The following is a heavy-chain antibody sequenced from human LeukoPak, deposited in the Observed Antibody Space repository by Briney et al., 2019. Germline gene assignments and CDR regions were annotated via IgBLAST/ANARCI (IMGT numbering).Heavy chain of an antibody. D-gene: IGHD3-22*01. J-gene: IGHJ4*02. V-gene: IGHV3-30*18. CDR1: GFGFSNYG. Sequence: GRSLRLSCAASGFGFSNYGMHWVRQAPGKGLAWVAFISEDGSNAYYADSVKGRFTISRDNSKNTLHLQMDSLRPEGTALYYCAKDQHYYDISGSSHLDYWGQGTLVTVSS. CDR3: AKDQHYYDISGSSHLDY. CDR2: ISEDGSNA.